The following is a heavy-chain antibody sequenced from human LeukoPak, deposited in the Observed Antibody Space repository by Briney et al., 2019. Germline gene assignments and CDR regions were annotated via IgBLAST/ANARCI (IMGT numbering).Heavy chain of an antibody. Sequence: GGSLRLSCAASGFTFSNSDMNWVHQAPGKGLEWVSGVSWNGSRTHYADSVKGRFIISRDNSRNTLYLRTNSLRAEDTAVYYCVELRFLEWSTGDYYMDVWGKGTTVTVSS. V-gene: IGHV3-35*01. CDR1: GFTFSNSD. D-gene: IGHD3-3*01. CDR3: VELRFLEWSTGDYYMDV. CDR2: VSWNGSRT. J-gene: IGHJ6*03.